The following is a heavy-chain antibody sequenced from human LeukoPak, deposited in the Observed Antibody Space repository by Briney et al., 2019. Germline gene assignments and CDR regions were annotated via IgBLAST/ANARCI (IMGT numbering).Heavy chain of an antibody. J-gene: IGHJ3*02. V-gene: IGHV3-23*01. D-gene: IGHD3-22*01. CDR1: GFTFSSYA. Sequence: GGSLRLSCVASGFTFSSYAMTWVRQAPGEGLEWISAISGSAYSTSYADSVKGRFTISRDNSKNTLYLQMNSLRAEDTAVYYCARNSSGFKLGDAFDIWGQGTMVTVSS. CDR2: ISGSAYST. CDR3: ARNSSGFKLGDAFDI.